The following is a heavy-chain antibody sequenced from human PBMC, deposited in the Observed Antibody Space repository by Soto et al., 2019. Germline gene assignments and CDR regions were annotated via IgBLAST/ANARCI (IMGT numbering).Heavy chain of an antibody. CDR1: GFTFSSYA. V-gene: IGHV3-30-3*01. CDR3: VRDTSPYSSGWHNRHFDY. Sequence: QVQLVESGGGVVQPGRSLRLSCAASGFTFSSYAMHWVRQAPGKGLEWVAVISYDGSNKYYADSVRGRFTISRDNSKTLYLQMNTLRGEDTALYYCVRDTSPYSSGWHNRHFDYWAREPWTPSPQ. CDR2: ISYDGSNK. J-gene: IGHJ4*02. D-gene: IGHD6-19*01.